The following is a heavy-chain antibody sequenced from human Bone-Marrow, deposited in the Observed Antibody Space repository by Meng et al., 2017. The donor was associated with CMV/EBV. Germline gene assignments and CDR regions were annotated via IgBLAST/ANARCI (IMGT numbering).Heavy chain of an antibody. CDR3: ARDPATGPRGDHFDY. V-gene: IGHV4-61*05. CDR2: MNSGGSA. Sequence: GSLRLSCTVSGGSISSSSYYWGWIRQPPGKGLEWIGFMNSGGSANYNASLRSRVTISVDMSRNQFSLRLSSVTAADTAVYYCARDPATGPRGDHFDYWGQGIRVTVSS. D-gene: IGHD3-16*01. J-gene: IGHJ4*02. CDR1: GGSISSSSYY.